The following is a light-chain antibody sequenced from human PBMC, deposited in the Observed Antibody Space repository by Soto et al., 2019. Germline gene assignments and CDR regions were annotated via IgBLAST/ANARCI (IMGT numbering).Light chain of an antibody. CDR3: QQYNHWPTWT. CDR1: QSVSSRY. CDR2: GAS. Sequence: EIVLTQSPGTLSLSPGERATLSCRGSQSVSSRYLAWYQQKPGQPPRLLIYGASTRATGIPARFSGSGSGTELTLTISSLQSEDFAVYYCQQYNHWPTWTFGLGTKVDIK. V-gene: IGKV3-15*01. J-gene: IGKJ1*01.